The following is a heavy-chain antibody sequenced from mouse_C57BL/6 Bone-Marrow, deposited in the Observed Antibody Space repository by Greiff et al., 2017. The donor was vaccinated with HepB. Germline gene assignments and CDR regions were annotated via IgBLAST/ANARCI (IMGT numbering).Heavy chain of an antibody. CDR3: ARSTIYDGYVGYAMDY. CDR2: ISYSGST. J-gene: IGHJ4*01. D-gene: IGHD2-3*01. CDR1: GYSITSDY. V-gene: IGHV3-8*01. Sequence: VQLQQSGPGLAKPSQTLSLTCSVTGYSITSDYWNWIRKFPGNKLEYMGYISYSGSTYYNPSLKSRISITRDTSKNQYYLQLNSVTTEDTATYYCARSTIYDGYVGYAMDYWGQGTSVTVSS.